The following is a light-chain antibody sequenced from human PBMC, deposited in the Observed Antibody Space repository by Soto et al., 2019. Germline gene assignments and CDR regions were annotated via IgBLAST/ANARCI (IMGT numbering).Light chain of an antibody. CDR2: DVS. CDR3: SSYTSSNTYV. V-gene: IGLV2-18*02. CDR1: SSDVGSYNR. Sequence: QSVLTQPHSVSGSPGQSVTISCTGTSSDVGSYNRVSWYQQPPGTAPKLMIYDVSNRPSGVPDRFSGSKSGNTASLTISGLQAEDEADYYCSSYTSSNTYVFGTGTKVTVL. J-gene: IGLJ1*01.